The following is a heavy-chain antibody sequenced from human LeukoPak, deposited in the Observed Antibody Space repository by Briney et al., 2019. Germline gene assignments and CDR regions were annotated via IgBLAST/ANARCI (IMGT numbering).Heavy chain of an antibody. D-gene: IGHD5-18*01. CDR2: ISSSSSYI. CDR3: AEGAGYSYGWIDH. J-gene: IGHJ4*02. CDR1: GFTFSSYS. V-gene: IGHV3-21*04. Sequence: GGSLRLSCAASGFTFSSYSMNWVRQAPGKGLEWVSSISSSSSYIYYADSVKGRFTISRDDSKNTVSLQMSSLRAEDTAVYYCAEGAGYSYGWIDHWGQGALVTVSS.